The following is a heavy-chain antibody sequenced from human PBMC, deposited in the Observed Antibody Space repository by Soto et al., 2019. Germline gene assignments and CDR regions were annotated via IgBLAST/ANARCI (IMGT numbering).Heavy chain of an antibody. V-gene: IGHV3-9*01. D-gene: IGHD3-16*01. CDR1: GFTFDDYA. Sequence: EVQLVESGGGLVQPGRSLRLSCAASGFTFDDYAMHWVRQAPGKGLEWVSGISWNSGSIGYADSVKGRFTISRDNAKNYLYLQMNSLRAEDTALYYCAKGTRHIWGSFDYWGQGTLVTVSS. CDR3: AKGTRHIWGSFDY. CDR2: ISWNSGSI. J-gene: IGHJ4*02.